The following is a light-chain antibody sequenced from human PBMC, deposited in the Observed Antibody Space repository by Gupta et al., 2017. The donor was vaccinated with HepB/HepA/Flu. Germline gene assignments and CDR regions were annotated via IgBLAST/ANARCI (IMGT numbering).Light chain of an antibody. V-gene: IGLV2-8*01. J-gene: IGLJ1*01. Sequence: QSALTQPPSASGSLDQSVTISCTGTSSDVGGYNYVSWYQQHPGKAPKLVIYEVSQRPSGVPDRFSGSKSGNTASLTVSGLQAEDEADYFCSSFVGSKKGLFGTGTKVTVL. CDR1: SSDVGGYNY. CDR2: EVS. CDR3: SSFVGSKKGL.